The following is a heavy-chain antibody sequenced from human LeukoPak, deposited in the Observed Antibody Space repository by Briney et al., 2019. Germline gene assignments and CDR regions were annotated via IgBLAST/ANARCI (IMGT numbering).Heavy chain of an antibody. Sequence: PGGSLRLSCAASGFTFSSYAMHWVRQAPGKGLEWVAVISYDGSNKYYADSVKGRFTISRDNSKNTLYLQMNSLRAEDTAVYYCARERGITMIVVVTENWSDPWGQGTLVTVSS. CDR1: GFTFSSYA. J-gene: IGHJ5*02. V-gene: IGHV3-30*01. CDR2: ISYDGSNK. D-gene: IGHD3-22*01. CDR3: ARERGITMIVVVTENWSDP.